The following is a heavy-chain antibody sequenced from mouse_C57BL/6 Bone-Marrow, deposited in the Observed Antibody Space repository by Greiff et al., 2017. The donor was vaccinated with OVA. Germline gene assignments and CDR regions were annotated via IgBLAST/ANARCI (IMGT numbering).Heavy chain of an antibody. V-gene: IGHV14-4*01. CDR2: IDPENGDT. J-gene: IGHJ3*01. Sequence: VQLKESGAELVRPGASVKLSCTASGFNIKDDYMHWVKQRPEQGLEWIGWIDPENGDTEYASKFQGKATITADTSSNTAYLQLSSLTSEDTAVYHCTTLRVAYWGQGTLVTVSA. CDR1: GFNIKDDY. CDR3: TTLRVAY.